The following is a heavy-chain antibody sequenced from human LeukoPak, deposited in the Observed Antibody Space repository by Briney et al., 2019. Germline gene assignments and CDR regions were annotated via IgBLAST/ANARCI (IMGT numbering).Heavy chain of an antibody. CDR2: IDNRGST. CDR1: GGSISSQY. J-gene: IGHJ3*02. CDR3: ARWGDGSGSYRGFDI. V-gene: IGHV4-59*11. D-gene: IGHD3-3*01. Sequence: SETLSLTCTVSGGSISSQYWTWIRQPPGKGPEWIAYIDNRGSTNYNPSLRSRVTISIDTSKNQFSLKLSSVTAADTAVYYCARWGDGSGSYRGFDIWGQGTMVTVSS.